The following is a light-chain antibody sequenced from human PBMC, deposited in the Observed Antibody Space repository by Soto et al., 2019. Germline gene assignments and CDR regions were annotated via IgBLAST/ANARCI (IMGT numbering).Light chain of an antibody. CDR1: SSDVGDNY. CDR2: EVS. V-gene: IGLV2-8*01. CDR3: SAYAGSNNFV. Sequence: QSALTQPRSASGSPGQSVTISCTGTSSDVGDNYVSWYQQHLGKAPKLIIYEVSQRPSGVPDRFSGSKSGSTASLTVSGLQTEDEADYYCSAYAGSNNFVFGSGTKVTVL. J-gene: IGLJ1*01.